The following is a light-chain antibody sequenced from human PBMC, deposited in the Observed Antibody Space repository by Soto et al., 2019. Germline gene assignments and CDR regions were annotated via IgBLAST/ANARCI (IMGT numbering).Light chain of an antibody. CDR1: QSVISTY. CDR2: GAS. J-gene: IGKJ3*01. V-gene: IGKV3-20*01. Sequence: EIVLTQSPGTLSLSPGERATLSCRASQSVISTYLAWYQQKPGQAPRLLIYGASSRATGIPDRFSGSGSGTDFTLTISRLEPEDFAVYYCLHPNVYPIFTFGPGTKVDIK. CDR3: LHPNVYPIFT.